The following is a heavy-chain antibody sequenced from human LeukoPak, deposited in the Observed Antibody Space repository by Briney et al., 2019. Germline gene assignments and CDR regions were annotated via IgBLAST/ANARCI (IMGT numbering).Heavy chain of an antibody. V-gene: IGHV1-2*02. CDR1: GYTFTGYY. D-gene: IGHD3-16*01. CDR2: INPNSGGT. CDR3: ARDNPNHYGSDAFDI. Sequence: ASVRVSCTASGYTFTGYYMHWVRQAPGQGVEWMGWINPNSGGTNYAQKFQGRVTMTSDTSISTAYMELSRLRSDDTAVYYCARDNPNHYGSDAFDIWGQGTMVTVSS. J-gene: IGHJ3*02.